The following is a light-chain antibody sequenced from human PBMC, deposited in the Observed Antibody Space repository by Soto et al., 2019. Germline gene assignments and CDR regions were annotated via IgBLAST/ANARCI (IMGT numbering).Light chain of an antibody. V-gene: IGLV2-11*01. J-gene: IGLJ1*01. CDR1: SSDVGSYNY. CDR3: CSYAGSYTYV. CDR2: DVT. Sequence: QSVLTQPRSVSGSPGQSVTISCTGSSSDVGSYNYVSWYQHHPGKAPKLMIYDVTKRPSGVPDRFSGSKSGDTASLTISGLQAEDEADYYCCSYAGSYTYVFGIGTKLTV.